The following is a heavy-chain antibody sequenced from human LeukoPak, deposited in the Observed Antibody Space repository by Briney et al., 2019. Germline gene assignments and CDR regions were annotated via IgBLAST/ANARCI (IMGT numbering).Heavy chain of an antibody. V-gene: IGHV3-48*03. D-gene: IGHD6-13*01. CDR2: ISSRGGTI. CDR3: AKDDRAYSSSWYGLDY. CDR1: GLTFSSSE. J-gene: IGHJ4*02. Sequence: PGGSLRLSCAASGLTFSSSEMNWVRQAPGKGLEWISYISSRGGTIYHADSVKGRFTVSRDNAKNSLYLQMNSLRAEDTAVYCCAKDDRAYSSSWYGLDYWGQGTLVTVSS.